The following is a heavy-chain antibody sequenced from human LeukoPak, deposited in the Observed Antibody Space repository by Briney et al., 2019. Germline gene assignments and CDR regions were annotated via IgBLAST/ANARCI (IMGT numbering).Heavy chain of an antibody. Sequence: GRSLRLSCAASGFTFSSYGMHWVRQAPGKGLEWVAVIWYDGSNKYYADSVKGRFTISRDNSKNTLYLQMNSLRAEDTAVYYCARPRTYSSSSFDYWGQGTLVTVSS. J-gene: IGHJ4*02. CDR1: GFTFSSYG. CDR2: IWYDGSNK. V-gene: IGHV3-33*01. CDR3: ARPRTYSSSSFDY. D-gene: IGHD6-13*01.